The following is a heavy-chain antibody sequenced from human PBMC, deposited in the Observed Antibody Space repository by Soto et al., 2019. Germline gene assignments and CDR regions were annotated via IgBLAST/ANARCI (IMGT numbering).Heavy chain of an antibody. CDR3: ARALAGVPATFYYFGLDV. CDR2: IYHSGIT. V-gene: IGHV4-4*02. J-gene: IGHJ6*02. CDR1: GGSISTGNW. Sequence: SETLSLTCAVSGGSISTGNWWRWVRQPPGKGLEWIAEIYHSGITNYNPSLKSRVTISVDKSKNQFSLNLSSVTAADTAVYYCARALAGVPATFYYFGLDVWGQGTMVTVSS. D-gene: IGHD2-2*01.